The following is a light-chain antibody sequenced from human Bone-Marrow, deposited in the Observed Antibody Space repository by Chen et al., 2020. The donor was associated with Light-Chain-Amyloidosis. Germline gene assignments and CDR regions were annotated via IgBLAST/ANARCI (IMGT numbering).Light chain of an antibody. Sequence: SYLLTQPSSVSVAPGQTATIACGGHNIGSTSVHWYQQPPGQAPLLVVYDDSYRPSGIPERLAGSNSGNTATLTISRVEAGDEADYYCQVWDRSSDRPVFGGGTKLTVL. CDR1: NIGSTS. V-gene: IGLV3-21*02. J-gene: IGLJ3*02. CDR2: DDS. CDR3: QVWDRSSDRPV.